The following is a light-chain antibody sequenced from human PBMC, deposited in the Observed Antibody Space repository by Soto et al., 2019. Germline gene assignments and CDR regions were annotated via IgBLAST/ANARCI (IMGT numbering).Light chain of an antibody. V-gene: IGKV3-20*01. Sequence: EIVLTQSPGTLSLSPGERATLSCRASQSISNSYLAWYQQKPGQAPRLLIHGASSRATGIPDRFSGTGSATDFTLTISRLEPEDFAVYYCQQYCSSPWTFGQGTKVEIK. CDR2: GAS. CDR1: QSISNSY. CDR3: QQYCSSPWT. J-gene: IGKJ1*01.